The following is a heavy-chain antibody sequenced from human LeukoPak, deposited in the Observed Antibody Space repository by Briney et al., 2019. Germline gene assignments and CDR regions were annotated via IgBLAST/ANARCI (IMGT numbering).Heavy chain of an antibody. CDR2: TYYRSKWYN. J-gene: IGHJ5*02. Sequence: SQTLSLTCAISGDSVSSNSAAWNWIRQSPSRGLEWLGRTYYRSKWYNDYAVSVKSRITINPDTSKNQFSLQLNSVTPEDTAVYYCAREGHSSSWYSVNWFDPWGQGTLVTVSS. CDR3: AREGHSSSWYSVNWFDP. D-gene: IGHD6-13*01. CDR1: GDSVSSNSAA. V-gene: IGHV6-1*01.